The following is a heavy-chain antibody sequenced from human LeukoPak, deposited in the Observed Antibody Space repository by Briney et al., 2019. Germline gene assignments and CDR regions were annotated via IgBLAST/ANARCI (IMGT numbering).Heavy chain of an antibody. CDR2: IFHSGSI. Sequence: PSETLSLTCTVSGGSISSYYWSWIRQPPGKGLEWIGFIFHSGSIYYNPSLKSRVTISVDRSKNQFSLKLSSVTAADTAVYYCARALGASSYFDYWGQGTLVTVSS. V-gene: IGHV4-59*01. J-gene: IGHJ4*02. CDR1: GGSISSYY. CDR3: ARALGASSYFDY. D-gene: IGHD1-26*01.